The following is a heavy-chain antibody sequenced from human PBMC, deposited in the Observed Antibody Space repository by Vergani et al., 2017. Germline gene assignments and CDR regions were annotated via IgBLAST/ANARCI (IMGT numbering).Heavy chain of an antibody. CDR3: APSMVRGVIDYYYYGMDV. V-gene: IGHV1-69*06. CDR2: IIPIFGTA. Sequence: QVQLVQSGAEVKKPGSSVKVSCKASGGTFSSYAISWVRQAPGQGLEWMGGIIPIFGTANYAQKFQGRVTITADKSTSTAYMELSSLRSEDTAVYYCAPSMVRGVIDYYYYGMDVWGQGTTVTVSS. J-gene: IGHJ6*02. D-gene: IGHD3-10*01. CDR1: GGTFSSYA.